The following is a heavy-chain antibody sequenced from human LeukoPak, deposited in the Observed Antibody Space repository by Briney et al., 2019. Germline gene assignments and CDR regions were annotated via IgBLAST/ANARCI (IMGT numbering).Heavy chain of an antibody. CDR3: ARNYYGSVDYFDY. CDR2: ISSSGTTI. Sequence: QPGGSLRLSCAASGFTSSSYEMDWVRQAPGKGLEWVSYISSSGTTIHYADSVKGRFTISRDNSKNTLYLQMNSLRAEDTAVYYCARNYYGSVDYFDYCGQGTLVTVSS. V-gene: IGHV3-48*03. D-gene: IGHD3-10*01. J-gene: IGHJ4*02. CDR1: GFTSSSYE.